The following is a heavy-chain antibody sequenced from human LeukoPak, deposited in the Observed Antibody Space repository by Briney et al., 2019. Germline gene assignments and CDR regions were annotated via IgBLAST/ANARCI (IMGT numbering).Heavy chain of an antibody. CDR1: GLTLSDHY. J-gene: IGHJ4*02. CDR2: TRNKVTGYTT. CDR3: VRVRGCGWDQNYFDC. V-gene: IGHV3-72*01. Sequence: PGGSLRLYCAASGLTLSDHYMDWVRQAPGQGLEWVGRTRNKVTGYTTEYAASVKGRFTISRDESKNSLYLQLSSLKTEDTAMYYCVRVRGCGWDQNYFDCWGQGTLVTVSS. D-gene: IGHD3-10*01.